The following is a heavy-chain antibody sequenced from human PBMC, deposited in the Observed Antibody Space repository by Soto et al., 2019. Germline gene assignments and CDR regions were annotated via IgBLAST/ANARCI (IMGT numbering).Heavy chain of an antibody. Sequence: GGSLRLSCAASGFTFSSYGMHWVRQAPGKGLEWVAVIWYDGGNKYYADSVKGRFTISRDNSKNTLYLQMNSLRAEDTAVYYCARTRDGYNWYYFDYWGQGTLVTVSS. V-gene: IGHV3-33*01. D-gene: IGHD5-12*01. CDR3: ARTRDGYNWYYFDY. CDR1: GFTFSSYG. J-gene: IGHJ4*02. CDR2: IWYDGGNK.